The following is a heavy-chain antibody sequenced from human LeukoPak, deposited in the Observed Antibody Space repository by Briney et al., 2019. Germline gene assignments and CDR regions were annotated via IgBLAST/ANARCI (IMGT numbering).Heavy chain of an antibody. D-gene: IGHD3-16*02. CDR1: GFTFSSYG. CDR3: ARDNRYTGNYLDAFDI. J-gene: IGHJ3*02. Sequence: GRSLRLSCAASGFTFSSYGMHWVRQAPGKGLEWLAVIWYDGSSKYYADSVKGRFTISRDNSKNTLYMQMNNPRVEDTAVYFCARDNRYTGNYLDAFDIWGQGTLVTVSS. V-gene: IGHV3-33*01. CDR2: IWYDGSSK.